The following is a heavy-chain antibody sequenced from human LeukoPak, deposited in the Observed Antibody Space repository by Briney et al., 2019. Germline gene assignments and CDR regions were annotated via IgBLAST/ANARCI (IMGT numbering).Heavy chain of an antibody. V-gene: IGHV1-69*05. Sequence: ASVKVSCKASGGTFSSYAISWVRQAPGQGLEWMGGIIPIFGTANYAQKLQGRVTMTTDASTSTAYMELRSLRSDDTAVYYCALAAAGPVDAFDIWGQGTMVTVSS. CDR3: ALAAAGPVDAFDI. CDR1: GGTFSSYA. J-gene: IGHJ3*02. D-gene: IGHD6-13*01. CDR2: IIPIFGTA.